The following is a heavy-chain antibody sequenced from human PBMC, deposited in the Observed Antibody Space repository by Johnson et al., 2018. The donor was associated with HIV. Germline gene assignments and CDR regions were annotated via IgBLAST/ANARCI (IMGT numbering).Heavy chain of an antibody. Sequence: VQLVESGGGVVQPGRYLRLSCAASGFTFSSYAMHWVRQAPGKGLEWVAVISYDGSNKYYADSVKGRFTISRDNSQKTLYLRMNSLRAEETAVYYCARAVARGQWLANGYIWGQGTMVTVSS. V-gene: IGHV3-30*04. J-gene: IGHJ3*02. D-gene: IGHD6-19*01. CDR3: ARAVARGQWLANGYI. CDR1: GFTFSSYA. CDR2: ISYDGSNK.